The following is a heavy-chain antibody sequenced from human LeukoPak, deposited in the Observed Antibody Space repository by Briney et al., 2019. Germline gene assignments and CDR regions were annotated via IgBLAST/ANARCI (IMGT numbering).Heavy chain of an antibody. CDR1: GYTFISYG. CDR2: ISAYNGDT. D-gene: IGHD1-14*01. Sequence: ASVQFSCQASGYTFISYGISWVRQAPGQGLEWMGWISAYNGDTKYEQKLQGRVTMTTDRSTSTAYMELRSLRSDDTAVYYCARDSGGSGRDGFDYWGQGTLVTVSS. V-gene: IGHV1-18*01. CDR3: ARDSGGSGRDGFDY. J-gene: IGHJ4*02.